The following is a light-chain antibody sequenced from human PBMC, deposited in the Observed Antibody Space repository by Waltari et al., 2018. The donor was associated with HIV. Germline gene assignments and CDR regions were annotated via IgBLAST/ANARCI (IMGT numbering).Light chain of an antibody. J-gene: IGKJ4*01. CDR2: DAS. Sequence: DIQLTQSPSFLSASVGDRVTVACRASQDISDFFAWYQQKPGIAPRLLIYDASTLYTGVPSRFRGSGSGTEYTLTISSLQPEDFASYYCQQLHTFPLTFGGGTKV. V-gene: IGKV1-9*01. CDR1: QDISDF. CDR3: QQLHTFPLT.